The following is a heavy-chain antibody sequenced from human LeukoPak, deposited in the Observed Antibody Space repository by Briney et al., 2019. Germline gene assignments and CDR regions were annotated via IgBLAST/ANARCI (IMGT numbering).Heavy chain of an antibody. CDR1: GYNFISSG. J-gene: IGHJ5*02. D-gene: IGHD6-13*01. Sequence: ASVKVSCKASGYNFISSGVTWVRQAPGQGLEWMGIINPSGGSTSYAQKFQGRVTMTRDTSTSTVYMELSSLRSEDTAVYYCARGLGRSSPHPWGQGTLVTVSS. V-gene: IGHV1-46*01. CDR2: INPSGGST. CDR3: ARGLGRSSPHP.